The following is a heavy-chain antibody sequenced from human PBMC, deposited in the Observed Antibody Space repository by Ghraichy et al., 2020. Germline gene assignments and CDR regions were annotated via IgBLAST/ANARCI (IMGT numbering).Heavy chain of an antibody. Sequence: SQTLSLTCAVYGGSFSGYYWTWIRQSPGKGLEWIGEINHSGSTNYNPSPKSRVTISLDTSKNQFSLKLNSVTAADTAVYYCAGGREVGAALSYWGQGTLVTVSS. V-gene: IGHV4-34*01. D-gene: IGHD2-15*01. J-gene: IGHJ4*02. CDR2: INHSGST. CDR3: AGGREVGAALSY. CDR1: GGSFSGYY.